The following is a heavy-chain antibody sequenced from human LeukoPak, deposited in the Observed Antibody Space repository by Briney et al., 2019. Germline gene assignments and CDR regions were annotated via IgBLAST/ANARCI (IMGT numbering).Heavy chain of an antibody. CDR1: GDSISDSKYF. Sequence: TSETLSLTCTVFGDSISDSKYFWGWIRQPPGKGLEWIGNFYSGGSTYYNPSLKSRVAISEDTSGKQSSLRLGSVTAADTAVYFCARVGSGLNLYYFDYWGQGILVTVSS. J-gene: IGHJ4*02. D-gene: IGHD3-3*01. V-gene: IGHV4-39*07. CDR3: ARVGSGLNLYYFDY. CDR2: FYSGGST.